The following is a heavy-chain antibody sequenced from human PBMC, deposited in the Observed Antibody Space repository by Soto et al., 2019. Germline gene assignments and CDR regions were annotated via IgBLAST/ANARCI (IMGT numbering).Heavy chain of an antibody. D-gene: IGHD1-1*01. Sequence: PSETLSLTCTVSGGSISSGDYYWSWIRQPPGKGLEWIGYIYYSGSTYYNPSLKSRVTISVDTSKNQFSLKLSSVTAADTAVYYCARDQLDGDYYYYGMDVWGQGTTVTVSS. CDR2: IYYSGST. J-gene: IGHJ6*02. V-gene: IGHV4-30-4*01. CDR3: ARDQLDGDYYYYGMDV. CDR1: GGSISSGDYY.